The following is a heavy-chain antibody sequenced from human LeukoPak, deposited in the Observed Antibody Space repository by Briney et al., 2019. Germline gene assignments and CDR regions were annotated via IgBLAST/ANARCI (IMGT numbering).Heavy chain of an antibody. D-gene: IGHD3-9*01. CDR1: GGSFSGYY. J-gene: IGHJ4*02. Sequence: KPSETLSLTCAVHGGSFSGYYWSWIRQPPGKGLEWIGEINNSRSTNYNPSLKSRVTISVDTTKNQFSLKLSSVTAAYTAVSYCASWDRYGQPDCWGEGTLVTVSS. CDR3: ASWDRYGQPDC. CDR2: INNSRST. V-gene: IGHV4-34*01.